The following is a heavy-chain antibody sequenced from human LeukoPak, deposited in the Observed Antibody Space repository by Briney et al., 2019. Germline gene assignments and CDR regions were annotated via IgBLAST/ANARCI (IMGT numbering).Heavy chain of an antibody. D-gene: IGHD2-15*01. V-gene: IGHV3-23*03. CDR2: IVIDGYKA. J-gene: IGHJ5*02. CDR1: GFTFSSYA. CDR3: AKDIVFLFGDP. Sequence: GGSLRLSCAASGFTFSSYAMNWVRQAPGKGLEWVSSIVIDGYKAYYADSVKGRFAISRDNSKITLYLQMNNLRVEDTAVYYCAKDIVFLFGDPWGQGTLVTVSS.